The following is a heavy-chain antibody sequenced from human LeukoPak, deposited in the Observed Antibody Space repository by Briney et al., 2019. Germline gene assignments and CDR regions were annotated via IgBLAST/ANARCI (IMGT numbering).Heavy chain of an antibody. CDR3: AKRDWPYYFDY. D-gene: IGHD3/OR15-3a*01. Sequence: GGPLRLSCAASGFWFSNYGINWVRQAPGKGLEWVSVISGNGDDAFYADPVKGRFRISRDNSKNTVYLQMNSLRADDTAVYYCAKRDWPYYFDYWGQGTLVAVSS. J-gene: IGHJ4*02. CDR1: GFWFSNYG. CDR2: ISGNGDDA. V-gene: IGHV3-23*01.